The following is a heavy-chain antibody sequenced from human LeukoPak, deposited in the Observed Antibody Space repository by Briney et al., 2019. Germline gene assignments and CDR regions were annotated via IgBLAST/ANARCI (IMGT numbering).Heavy chain of an antibody. CDR2: ISSSGGTI. CDR3: ARDRDSNYRFDS. D-gene: IGHD4-11*01. CDR1: IRSYY. Sequence: IRSYYWSWLRQPPGKGLEWVSCISSSGGTIYYADSVKGRFTISRDNAKNSLYLQMNSLRAEDTAVYYCARDRDSNYRFDSWGQGTLVTVSS. J-gene: IGHJ4*02. V-gene: IGHV3-11*01.